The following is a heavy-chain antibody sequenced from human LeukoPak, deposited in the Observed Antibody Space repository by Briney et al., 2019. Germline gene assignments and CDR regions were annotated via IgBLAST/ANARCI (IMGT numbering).Heavy chain of an antibody. J-gene: IGHJ5*02. CDR1: GYTSTGYY. CDR3: ARGAPVGSNWFDP. CDR2: INPNSDDT. D-gene: IGHD3-10*01. V-gene: IGHV1-2*02. Sequence: ASVKVSCKASGYTSTGYYIHWVRQAPGQGLDWMGWINPNSDDTHFAQKFQGRVTMTRDTSITTAYLELSRLTSDDTAVYYCARGAPVGSNWFDPWGQGTLVTVSP.